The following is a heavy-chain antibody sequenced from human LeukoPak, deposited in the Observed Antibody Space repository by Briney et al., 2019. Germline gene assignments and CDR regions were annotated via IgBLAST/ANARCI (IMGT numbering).Heavy chain of an antibody. V-gene: IGHV4-4*07. J-gene: IGHJ4*02. CDR1: GCTISSYY. Sequence: PSETLSLTCTVSGCTISSYYWSWIRQPAGKGLEWIGRIYNSGSTNYNPSLKSRVTMSSDKTNNQFPLMLSNVPAADTAVYYCSRYSIAAASFDHWGEG. CDR2: IYNSGST. CDR3: SRYSIAAASFDH. D-gene: IGHD6-13*01.